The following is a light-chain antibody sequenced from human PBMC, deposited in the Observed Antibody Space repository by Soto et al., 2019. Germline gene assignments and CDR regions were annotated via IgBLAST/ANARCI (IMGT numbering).Light chain of an antibody. CDR3: QHYNSYSEA. Sequence: DSQMTQYPSTLSASVGDRVTMSCRASQSISSWLAWYQQKPGKAPKLLIYKASTLKSGVPSRFSGSGSGTEFTLTISSLQPDDFATYYCQHYNSYSEAFGQGTKVDIK. CDR1: QSISSW. CDR2: KAS. J-gene: IGKJ1*01. V-gene: IGKV1-5*03.